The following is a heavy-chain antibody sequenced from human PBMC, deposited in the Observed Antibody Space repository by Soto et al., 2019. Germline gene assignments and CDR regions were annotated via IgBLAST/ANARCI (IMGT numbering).Heavy chain of an antibody. D-gene: IGHD5-12*01. Sequence: GGSLRLSCAASGFTFSSYAMSWVRQAPGKGLEWVSAISGSGGSTYYADSVKGRFTISRDNSKNTLYLQMNSLRAEDTAVYYCAKEAVYRGYDWAGGFYDWGQGALVAVSS. J-gene: IGHJ4*02. V-gene: IGHV3-23*01. CDR3: AKEAVYRGYDWAGGFYD. CDR2: ISGSGGST. CDR1: GFTFSSYA.